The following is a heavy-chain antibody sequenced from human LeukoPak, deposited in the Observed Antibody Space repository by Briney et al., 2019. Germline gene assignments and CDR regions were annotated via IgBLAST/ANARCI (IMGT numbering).Heavy chain of an antibody. CDR3: AREAGGYSYATHLDY. J-gene: IGHJ4*02. V-gene: IGHV3-21*01. Sequence: GGSLRLSCAASGFTFSSYSMNWVRQAPGKGLEWVSSISSTSSYIFYADSLKGLFTISRDNAKNSLFLQMNSLRAEDTAVYYCAREAGGYSYATHLDYWGQGTLVTVSS. D-gene: IGHD5-18*01. CDR2: ISSTSSYI. CDR1: GFTFSSYS.